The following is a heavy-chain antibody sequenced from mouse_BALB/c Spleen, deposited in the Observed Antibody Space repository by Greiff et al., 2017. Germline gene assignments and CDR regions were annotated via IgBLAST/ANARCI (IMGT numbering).Heavy chain of an antibody. J-gene: IGHJ2*01. CDR3: ARMGWGNSYFDY. CDR1: GYTFTSYW. Sequence: QVQLKESGAELAKPGASVKMSCKASGYTFTSYWMHWVKQRPGQGLEWIGYINPSTGYTEYNQKFKDKATLTADKSSSTAYMQLSSLTSEDSAVYYCARMGWGNSYFDYWGQGTTLTVSS. D-gene: IGHD2-1*01. V-gene: IGHV1-7*01. CDR2: INPSTGYT.